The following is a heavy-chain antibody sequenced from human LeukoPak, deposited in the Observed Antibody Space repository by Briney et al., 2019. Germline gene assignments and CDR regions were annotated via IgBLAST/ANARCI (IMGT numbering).Heavy chain of an antibody. CDR3: ARTTYYYYAMDV. D-gene: IGHD1-1*01. J-gene: IGHJ6*02. Sequence: SQTLSLTCNVSGGSISSGDHYWSWIRQPPGQGLEWIGYIYYSGGAYYNPSLKSRAAISLDTSMNQFSLNLSSVTAADAAVYFCARTTYYYYAMDVWGQGTTVTVSS. CDR2: IYYSGGA. CDR1: GGSISSGDHY. V-gene: IGHV4-30-4*08.